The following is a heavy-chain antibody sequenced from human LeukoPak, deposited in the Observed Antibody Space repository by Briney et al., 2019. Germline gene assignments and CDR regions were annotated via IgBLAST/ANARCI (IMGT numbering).Heavy chain of an antibody. V-gene: IGHV4-59*01. CDR1: GVSISTYY. CDR3: ARDKAPGGKRWFDP. D-gene: IGHD4-23*01. Sequence: SGTLSLTCTVSGVSISTYYWSWIRQHPGKGLEWIGYISDVGSNDYNPSLKGRVTISRDTSKNQFSLRLSSVTAADAAVYHCARDKAPGGKRWFDPWGQGTLVIVSS. CDR2: ISDVGSN. J-gene: IGHJ5*02.